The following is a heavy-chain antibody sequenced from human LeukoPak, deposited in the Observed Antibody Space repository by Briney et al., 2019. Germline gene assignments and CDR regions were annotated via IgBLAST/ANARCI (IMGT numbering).Heavy chain of an antibody. V-gene: IGHV3-7*01. Sequence: PGGSLRLSGAASGVTFRGYGRTWVGKAPGKGLEWVANIKEDESEKYYADSVKGRFTISRDNAKNSVYLQMNSLRAEDTAVYYCVCAAPGYWGQGTLVTVSS. CDR2: IKEDESEK. CDR3: VCAAPGY. J-gene: IGHJ4*02. CDR1: GVTFRGYG. D-gene: IGHD6-25*01.